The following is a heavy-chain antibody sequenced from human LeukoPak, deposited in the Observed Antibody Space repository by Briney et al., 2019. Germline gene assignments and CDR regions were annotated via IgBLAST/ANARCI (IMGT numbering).Heavy chain of an antibody. CDR3: ARVTTYSSSWYERINWFDR. J-gene: IGHJ5*02. Sequence: ASVKVSCKASGYTFTSYDINWVRQATGQGLEWLGWMNPNSGNTGYAQKFQGRVTMTRNTSISTAYMVLSSLRSEDTAVYYCARVTTYSSSWYERINWFDRWGQGTLVTVSS. CDR1: GYTFTSYD. D-gene: IGHD6-13*01. V-gene: IGHV1-8*01. CDR2: MNPNSGNT.